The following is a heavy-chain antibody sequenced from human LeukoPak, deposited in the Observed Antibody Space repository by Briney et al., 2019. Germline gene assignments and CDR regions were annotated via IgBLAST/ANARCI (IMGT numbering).Heavy chain of an antibody. CDR2: ISSSSSYI. CDR3: ARGELYYYGSSGYYRFDY. J-gene: IGHJ4*02. Sequence: GGSLRLSCAASGFTFSSYSMNWVRQAPGKGLEWVSSISSSSSYIYYADSVKGRFTISRDNAKNSLYLQMNSLRAEDTAVYYCARGELYYYGSSGYYRFDYWGQGTLVTVSS. V-gene: IGHV3-21*01. D-gene: IGHD3-22*01. CDR1: GFTFSSYS.